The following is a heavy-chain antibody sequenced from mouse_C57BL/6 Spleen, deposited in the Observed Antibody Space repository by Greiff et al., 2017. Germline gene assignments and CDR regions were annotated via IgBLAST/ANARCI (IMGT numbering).Heavy chain of an antibody. J-gene: IGHJ1*03. CDR2: INPNNGGT. Sequence: VQLQQSGPELVKPGASVKISCKASGYTFTDYYMNWVKQSHGKSLEWIGDINPNNGGTSYNQKFKGKATLTVDKSSSTAYMELRSLTSEDSAVYYCARALITTVVARYWYFDVWGTGTTVTVSS. CDR3: ARALITTVVARYWYFDV. CDR1: GYTFTDYY. D-gene: IGHD1-1*01. V-gene: IGHV1-26*01.